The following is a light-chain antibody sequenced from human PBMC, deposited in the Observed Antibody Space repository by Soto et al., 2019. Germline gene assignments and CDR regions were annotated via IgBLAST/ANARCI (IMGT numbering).Light chain of an antibody. J-gene: IGKJ1*01. V-gene: IGKV3-20*01. CDR3: QQYGSSPWT. CDR2: AAS. CDR1: QTVDRNY. Sequence: EIVLTQSPGILSLSPGEGATLSCRASQTVDRNYFAWYQQKPGQAPRLLIYAASRRATGIPDRFSGSGSGTDFTLTISRLEPEDFAVYYCQQYGSSPWTFGQGTKVDIK.